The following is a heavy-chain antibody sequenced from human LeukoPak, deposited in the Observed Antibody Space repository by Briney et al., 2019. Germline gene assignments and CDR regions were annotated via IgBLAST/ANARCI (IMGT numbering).Heavy chain of an antibody. CDR3: ATDLWLVGDADYYYYGMDV. CDR2: FDPEDGET. CDR1: GYTLTELS. J-gene: IGHJ6*02. V-gene: IGHV1-24*01. D-gene: IGHD6-19*01. Sequence: ASVKVSCKVSGYTLTELSMHWVRQAPGKGLEWMGGFDPEDGETIYAQKFQGRVTMTEDTSTDTAYMELSSLRSGDTAVYYCATDLWLVGDADYYYYGMDVWGQGTTVTVSS.